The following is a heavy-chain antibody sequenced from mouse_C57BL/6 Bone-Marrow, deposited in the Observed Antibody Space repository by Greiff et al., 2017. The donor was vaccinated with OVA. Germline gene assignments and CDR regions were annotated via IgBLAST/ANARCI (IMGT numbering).Heavy chain of an antibody. D-gene: IGHD6-1*01. CDR1: GFTFSSYA. CDR2: ISDGGSYT. V-gene: IGHV5-4*01. CDR3: ARSVQRSFDV. Sequence: EVQLLESGGGLVKPGGPLKLSCAASGFTFSSYAMSWVRQTPEKRLEWVATISDGGSYTYYPDNVKGRFTISRDNAKNTLYLQMSHLKSEGSAKCYCARSVQRSFDVWGTGTTVTVSS. J-gene: IGHJ1*03.